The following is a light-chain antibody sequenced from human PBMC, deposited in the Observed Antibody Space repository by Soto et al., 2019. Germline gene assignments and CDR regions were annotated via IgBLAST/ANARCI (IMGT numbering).Light chain of an antibody. CDR3: QQYGSSPET. CDR2: DAS. J-gene: IGKJ2*01. Sequence: IVLTQSPGTLSLSPGERATLSCRASQSVSSSYLAWYQQKPGQAPRLLIYDASSRATGIPDRFSGSGSGKDFTLTISRLEPEDFAVYYCQQYGSSPETFGQGTKLEIK. CDR1: QSVSSSY. V-gene: IGKV3-20*01.